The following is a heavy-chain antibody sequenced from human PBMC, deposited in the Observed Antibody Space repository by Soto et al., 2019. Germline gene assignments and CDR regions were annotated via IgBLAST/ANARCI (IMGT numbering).Heavy chain of an antibody. J-gene: IGHJ6*02. CDR1: GFTFSSYA. CDR3: AKGLTFGGVIVIPDGMDV. D-gene: IGHD3-16*02. V-gene: IGHV3-23*01. CDR2: ISGSGGST. Sequence: PAGSLRLSCAASGFTFSSYAMSWVRQAPGKGLEWVSAISGSGGSTHYADSVKGRFTISRDNSKNTLYLQMNSLRAEDTAVYYCAKGLTFGGVIVIPDGMDVWGQGTTVTVSS.